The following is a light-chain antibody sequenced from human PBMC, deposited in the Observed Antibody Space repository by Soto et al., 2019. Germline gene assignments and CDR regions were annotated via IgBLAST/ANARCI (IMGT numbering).Light chain of an antibody. Sequence: QSALTQPASVSGSPGQSITISCTGTSSDVGGYNYVSWYQQHPGKAPKLMIYDVSYRPSGVSNRFSGSKSGDTASLTISGLQAEDGADYYCSSYTGSTSYVFGTGTKVTVL. CDR2: DVS. CDR3: SSYTGSTSYV. J-gene: IGLJ1*01. V-gene: IGLV2-14*01. CDR1: SSDVGGYNY.